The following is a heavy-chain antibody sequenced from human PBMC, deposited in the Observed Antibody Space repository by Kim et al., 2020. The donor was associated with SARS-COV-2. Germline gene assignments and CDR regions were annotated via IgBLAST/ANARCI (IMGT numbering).Heavy chain of an antibody. J-gene: IGHJ4*02. V-gene: IGHV1-69*13. CDR2: IIPIFGTA. Sequence: SVTVSCKASGGTFSSYAISWVRQAPGQGLEWMGGIIPIFGTANYAQKFQGRVTITADESTSTAYMELSSLRSEDTAVYYCARDPFSSTYYGSGGYFDYWGQGTLVTVSS. D-gene: IGHD3-10*01. CDR1: GGTFSSYA. CDR3: ARDPFSSTYYGSGGYFDY.